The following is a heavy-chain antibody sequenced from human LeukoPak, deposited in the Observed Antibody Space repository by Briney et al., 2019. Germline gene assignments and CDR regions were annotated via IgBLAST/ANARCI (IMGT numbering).Heavy chain of an antibody. D-gene: IGHD6-13*01. CDR3: VRGSSSTWFDTGSLDR. J-gene: IGHJ5*02. CDR1: GGSISSGDYY. V-gene: IGHV4-30-4*08. Sequence: RPSQTLSLTCTVSGGSISSGDYYWSWIRQPPGKGLEWIGYIYYSGSTYYNPSLKSRITISVDTSKNQFSLKLSSVTAADTAVYYCVRGSSSTWFDTGSLDRWGQGTLVTVSS. CDR2: IYYSGST.